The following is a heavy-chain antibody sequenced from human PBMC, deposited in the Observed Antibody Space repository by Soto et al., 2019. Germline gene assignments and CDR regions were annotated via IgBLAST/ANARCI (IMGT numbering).Heavy chain of an antibody. CDR3: AREAASPHNLDHRIDD. CDR1: GGSISSSSYY. Sequence: ASETLSLTCTVSGGSISSSSYYWGWIRQPPGKGMEWIGSIYYSGSTYYNPSLKSRVTISVDTPKYQFSLNLISVTAADTAVYYCAREAASPHNLDHRIDDWGQGTLVTVSS. J-gene: IGHJ4*02. D-gene: IGHD2-21*01. V-gene: IGHV4-39*02. CDR2: IYYSGST.